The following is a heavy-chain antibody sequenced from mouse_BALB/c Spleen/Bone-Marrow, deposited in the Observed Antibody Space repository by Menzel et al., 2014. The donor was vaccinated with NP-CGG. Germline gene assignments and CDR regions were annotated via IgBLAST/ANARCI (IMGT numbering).Heavy chain of an antibody. CDR1: GFTFSSYA. D-gene: IGHD1-1*01. Sequence: DVKLAESGGGLVKPGGSLKLSCAASGFTFSSYAMSWVRQTPEKRLEWVATISSGGSYTYYPDSVKGRFTISRDNAKNTLYLQMSSLRSEDTAIYYCARQGDGYFDYWGQGTTLTVSS. CDR2: ISSGGSYT. J-gene: IGHJ2*01. V-gene: IGHV5-9-3*01. CDR3: ARQGDGYFDY.